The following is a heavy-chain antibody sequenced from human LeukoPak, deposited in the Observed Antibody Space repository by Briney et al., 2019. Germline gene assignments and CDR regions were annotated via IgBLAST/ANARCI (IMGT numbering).Heavy chain of an antibody. J-gene: IGHJ4*02. CDR3: ARSPRGDYGNDY. V-gene: IGHV4-59*01. D-gene: IGHD4-17*01. Sequence: SETLSLTCTVSSGSISSYYWGWIRQPPGKGLEWIGYINYSGSTNYNPSLKSRVTISIDTSKNHFSLKLTSVTAADTAVYYCARSPRGDYGNDYWGQGTLVTVSS. CDR1: SGSISSYY. CDR2: INYSGST.